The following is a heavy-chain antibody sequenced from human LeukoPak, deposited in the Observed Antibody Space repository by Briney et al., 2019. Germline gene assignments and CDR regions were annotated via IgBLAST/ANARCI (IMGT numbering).Heavy chain of an antibody. CDR2: MNPNSGNT. CDR1: GYTFTSYD. Sequence: ASVKVSCKASGYTFTSYDINWVRQATGQGLEWMGWMNPNSGNTGYAQKFQGRVTMTRNTSISTAYMELCSLRSEDTAVYYCARGGRSSWFRPALYYYYMDVWGKGTTVTVSS. J-gene: IGHJ6*03. V-gene: IGHV1-8*01. D-gene: IGHD6-13*01. CDR3: ARGGRSSWFRPALYYYYMDV.